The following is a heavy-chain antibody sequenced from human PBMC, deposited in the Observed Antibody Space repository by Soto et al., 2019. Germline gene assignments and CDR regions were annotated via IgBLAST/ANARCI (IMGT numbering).Heavy chain of an antibody. Sequence: EVQLLESGGGLVQPGGSLRLSCAASGFTFRNYAMNWVRQAPGKGLEWVSPISSSSGSTYYADSVKGRFTISRDNSKNFLYLQMNSLRGDDTAVYYCAKVGSERYSGQHSDYWGQGTLVTISS. D-gene: IGHD5-12*01. CDR1: GFTFRNYA. CDR3: AKVGSERYSGQHSDY. CDR2: ISSSSGST. J-gene: IGHJ4*02. V-gene: IGHV3-23*01.